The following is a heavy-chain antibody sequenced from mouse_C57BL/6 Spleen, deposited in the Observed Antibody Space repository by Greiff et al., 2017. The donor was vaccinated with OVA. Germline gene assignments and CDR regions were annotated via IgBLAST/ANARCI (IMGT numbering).Heavy chain of an antibody. J-gene: IGHJ4*01. V-gene: IGHV1-18*01. CDR3: ARLGYYGSSPYYYAMDY. D-gene: IGHD1-1*01. CDR2: INPNNGGT. CDR1: GYTFTDYS. Sequence: VQLQQSGPELVKPGASVKIPCKASGYTFTDYSMDWVKQSHGKSLEWIGDINPNNGGTIYNQKFKGKATLTVDKSSSTAYMELRSLTSEDTAVYYCARLGYYGSSPYYYAMDYWGQGTSVTVSS.